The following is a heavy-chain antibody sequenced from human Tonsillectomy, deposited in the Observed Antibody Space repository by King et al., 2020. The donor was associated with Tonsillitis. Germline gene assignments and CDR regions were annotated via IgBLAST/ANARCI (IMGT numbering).Heavy chain of an antibody. CDR1: GFTFSSYA. CDR2: IRGSNGDT. D-gene: IGHD4-17*01. Sequence: VQLVESGGGLVQPGGSLRLSCAASGFTFSSYAMSWVRQAPGKGLEWVSPIRGSNGDTYYADSVRGRFPIARDNANNIMYLQMNSLRAEDTAVYYCARCNDGDYGAFDIWGQGTVVTVSS. V-gene: IGHV3-23*04. CDR3: ARCNDGDYGAFDI. J-gene: IGHJ3*02.